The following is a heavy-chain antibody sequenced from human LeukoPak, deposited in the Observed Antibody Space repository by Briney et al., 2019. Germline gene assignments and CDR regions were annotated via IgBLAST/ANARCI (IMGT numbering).Heavy chain of an antibody. Sequence: KPSETLSLTCTVSGGSISSGSYYWSWIRQPAGKGLEWIGRIYTSGSTNYNPSLKSRVTISVDTSKNQFSLKLSSVTAADTAVYYCAALRFLEWLPFKEDYWGQGTLVTVSS. CDR2: IYTSGST. D-gene: IGHD3-3*01. CDR1: GGSISSGSYY. J-gene: IGHJ4*02. CDR3: AALRFLEWLPFKEDY. V-gene: IGHV4-61*02.